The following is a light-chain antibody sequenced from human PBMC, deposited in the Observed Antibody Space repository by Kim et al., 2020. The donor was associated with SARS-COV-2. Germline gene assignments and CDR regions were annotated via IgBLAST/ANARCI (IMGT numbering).Light chain of an antibody. J-gene: IGKJ3*01. CDR1: QYIGDY. Sequence: DNQMTQYPSSLSASVGDKVTITCQASQYIGDYLNWYQQKPGKAPELLINDTSNLEGGVPSRFSATKSGTDFTFTISNLQAEDVATYYCQQRFAFGPGTKVDIK. V-gene: IGKV1-33*01. CDR2: DTS. CDR3: QQRFA.